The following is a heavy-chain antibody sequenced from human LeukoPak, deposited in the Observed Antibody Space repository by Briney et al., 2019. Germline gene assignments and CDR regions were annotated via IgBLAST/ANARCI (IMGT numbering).Heavy chain of an antibody. J-gene: IGHJ4*02. CDR1: GYSFTRNW. V-gene: IGHV5-51*01. Sequence: GESLKISCKGFGYSFTRNWIGWVRQMPGKGLEWMGIIYPGDSDTRYSPSFQGQVTISADKSISTAYLQWSSLKASDTAMYYCARTYSYGYPTFDYWGQGTLVTVSS. D-gene: IGHD5-18*01. CDR3: ARTYSYGYPTFDY. CDR2: IYPGDSDT.